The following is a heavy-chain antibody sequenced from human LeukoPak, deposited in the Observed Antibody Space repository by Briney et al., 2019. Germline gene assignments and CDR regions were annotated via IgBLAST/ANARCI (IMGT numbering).Heavy chain of an antibody. J-gene: IGHJ4*02. D-gene: IGHD1-1*01. CDR1: GYTFTDYY. CDR3: ATLGNSDLFDQ. Sequence: ASVKVSCKASGYTFTDYYVHWVRQAPGQGLEWLGRSNPYSGGTDYAQKFQGRVTMTRDTSISTAYMEVSRLRSDDTVVYYCATLGNSDLFDQWGQGTLVTVSS. CDR2: SNPYSGGT. V-gene: IGHV1-2*05.